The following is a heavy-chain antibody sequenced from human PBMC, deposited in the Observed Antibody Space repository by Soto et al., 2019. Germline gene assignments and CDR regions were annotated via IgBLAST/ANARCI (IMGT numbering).Heavy chain of an antibody. CDR3: ARYQRSGGSWLFDY. J-gene: IGHJ4*02. Sequence: SQTLSLTCAISGDSVSRNSAAWNWIRQSPTRGLEWLGRTYYRSKWYNDYAISVKSRITINPDTSKNQFSLQLNSVTPEDAAVYYCARYQRSGGSWLFDYWGQGTLVTVSS. V-gene: IGHV6-1*01. CDR2: TYYRSKWYN. D-gene: IGHD3-9*01. CDR1: GDSVSRNSAA.